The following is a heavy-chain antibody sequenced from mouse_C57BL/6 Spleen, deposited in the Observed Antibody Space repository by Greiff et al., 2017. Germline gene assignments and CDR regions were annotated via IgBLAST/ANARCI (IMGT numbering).Heavy chain of an antibody. CDR1: GYAFSSSW. J-gene: IGHJ3*01. Sequence: QVQLQQSGPELVKPGASVKISCKASGYAFSSSWMNWVKQRPGKGLEWIGRIYPGDGDTNYNGKFKGKATLTADKSSSTAYMQLSSLTAEDSAVYFCFYGNYFAYWGQGTLVTVSA. D-gene: IGHD2-1*01. CDR2: IYPGDGDT. V-gene: IGHV1-82*01. CDR3: FYGNYFAY.